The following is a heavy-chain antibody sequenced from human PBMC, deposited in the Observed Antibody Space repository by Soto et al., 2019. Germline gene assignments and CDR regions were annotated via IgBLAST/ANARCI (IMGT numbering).Heavy chain of an antibody. V-gene: IGHV3-7*01. D-gene: IGHD1-26*01. CDR1: GFTFSSYW. CDR2: IKQDGSEK. Sequence: GGSLRLSCAASGFTFSSYWMSWVRQAPGKGLEWVANIKQDGSEKYYVDSVKGRFTISRDNAKNSLYLQMNSLRAEDTAVYYCARDGGLSVLGVGYYYYMDVWGKGTTVTVSS. CDR3: ARDGGLSVLGVGYYYYMDV. J-gene: IGHJ6*03.